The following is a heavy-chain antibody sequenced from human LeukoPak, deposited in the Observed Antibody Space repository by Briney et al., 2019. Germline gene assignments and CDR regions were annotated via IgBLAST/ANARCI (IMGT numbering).Heavy chain of an antibody. V-gene: IGHV4-30-4*08. Sequence: SQTLSLTCTVSGGSIASDDNYWGWIRQHPGKGLEWIGHIYFSGTTHYNPSLAGRSVISVATSDNQFSLKLTYVIAADTAVYYCAKVGRKYNLFDIWGQGTLVTVSS. CDR1: GGSIASDDNY. CDR3: AKVGRKYNLFDI. CDR2: IYFSGTT. D-gene: IGHD1-14*01. J-gene: IGHJ5*02.